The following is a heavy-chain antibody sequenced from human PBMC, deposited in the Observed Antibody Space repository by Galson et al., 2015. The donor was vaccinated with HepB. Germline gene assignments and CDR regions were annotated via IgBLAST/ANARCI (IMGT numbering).Heavy chain of an antibody. CDR1: AFPFSSYA. D-gene: IGHD2-21*02. Sequence: SLRLSCAASAFPFSSYAMHWVRQAPGKGLEWVAVISYDGSNKYYADSMKGRFTISRDNSKNTLYLQKNSLRAEDTAVYYCARDLGSMVVTAMRYWGQGTLVTVSS. J-gene: IGHJ4*02. V-gene: IGHV3-30-3*01. CDR2: ISYDGSNK. CDR3: ARDLGSMVVTAMRY.